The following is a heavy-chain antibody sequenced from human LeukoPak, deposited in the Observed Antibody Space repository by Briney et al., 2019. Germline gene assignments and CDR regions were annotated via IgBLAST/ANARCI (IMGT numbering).Heavy chain of an antibody. J-gene: IGHJ4*02. CDR3: TRRIELAEMATISGLSDY. D-gene: IGHD5-24*01. Sequence: GGSLRLSCAASGFTFSGSAMHWVRQASGKGLEWVGRIRSKANSYATAYAASVKGRFTISRDDSKNTAYLQMNSLKTEDTAVYYCTRRIELAEMATISGLSDYWGQGTLVTVSS. CDR2: IRSKANSYAT. V-gene: IGHV3-73*01. CDR1: GFTFSGSA.